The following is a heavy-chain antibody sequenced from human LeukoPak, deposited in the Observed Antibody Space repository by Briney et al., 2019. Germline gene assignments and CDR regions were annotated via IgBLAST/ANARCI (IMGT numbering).Heavy chain of an antibody. CDR3: AKDQSSGYYYFDY. CDR2: ISSSSSYI. V-gene: IGHV3-21*04. J-gene: IGHJ4*02. CDR1: GFTFSSYS. Sequence: GGSLRLSCAASGFTFSSYSMNWVRQAPGKGLEWVSSISSSSSYIYYADSVKGRFTISRDNSKNTLNLQMNSLRAEDTAVYYCAKDQSSGYYYFDYWGQGTLVTVSS. D-gene: IGHD3-22*01.